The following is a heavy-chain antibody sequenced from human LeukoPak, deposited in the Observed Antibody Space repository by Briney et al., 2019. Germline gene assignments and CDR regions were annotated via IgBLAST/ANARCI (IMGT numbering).Heavy chain of an antibody. CDR2: IYYSGST. CDR3: ARGPLDYYGSGSYYN. CDR1: GGSISSSSYY. V-gene: IGHV4-39*01. Sequence: SETLSLTCTVSGGSISSSSYYWGWIRQPPGKGLEWIGSIYYSGSTYYNPSLKSRVTISVDMSKNQFSLKLSSVTAADTAVYYCARGPLDYYGSGSYYNWGQGTLVTVSS. D-gene: IGHD3-10*01. J-gene: IGHJ4*02.